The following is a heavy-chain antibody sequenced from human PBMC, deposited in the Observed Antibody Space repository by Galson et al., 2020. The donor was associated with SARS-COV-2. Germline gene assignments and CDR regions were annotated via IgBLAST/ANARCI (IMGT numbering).Heavy chain of an antibody. D-gene: IGHD6-13*01. CDR2: IDWDDDK. J-gene: IGHJ4*02. CDR1: GFSLSTSGMC. V-gene: IGHV2-70*13. CDR3: ARTRWYSRGTVPNYFDY. Sequence: SGPTLVKPTQTLTLTCTFSGFSLSTSGMCVSWIRQPPGKALEWLALIDWDDDKYYSTSLKTRLTISKDTSKNQVVLRMTNMDPVDTATYYCARTRWYSRGTVPNYFDYWGQGTLVTASS.